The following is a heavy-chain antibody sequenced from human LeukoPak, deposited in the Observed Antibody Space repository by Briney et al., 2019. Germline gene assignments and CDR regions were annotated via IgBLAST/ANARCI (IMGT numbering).Heavy chain of an antibody. Sequence: SETLSPTRPVSGGSISSYYWSWIRQPPGKGLEWHGYIYYSGSTNYHPSLKSRVTISVDTSKNQFSLKLSSVTAADTAVYYCARLPWYYDILTGYYKPSGFDYWGQETLVTVSS. V-gene: IGHV4-59*08. CDR3: ARLPWYYDILTGYYKPSGFDY. D-gene: IGHD3-9*01. CDR2: IYYSGST. CDR1: GGSISSYY. J-gene: IGHJ4*02.